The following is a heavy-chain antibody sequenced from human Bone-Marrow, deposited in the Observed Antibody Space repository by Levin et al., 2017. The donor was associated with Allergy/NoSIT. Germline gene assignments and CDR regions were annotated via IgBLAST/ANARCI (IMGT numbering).Heavy chain of an antibody. Sequence: ASVKVSCAASGFTFSTYSMNWVRQAPGKGLEWVSYISSSSSTIYYADSVKGRFTISRDNAKNSLYLQMNSLRAEDTAVYYCAKTPYWGQGTLVTVSS. J-gene: IGHJ4*02. CDR2: ISSSSSTI. CDR3: AKTPY. CDR1: GFTFSTYS. V-gene: IGHV3-48*01.